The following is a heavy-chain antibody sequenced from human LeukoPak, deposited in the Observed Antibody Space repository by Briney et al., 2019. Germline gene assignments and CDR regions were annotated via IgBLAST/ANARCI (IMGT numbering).Heavy chain of an antibody. V-gene: IGHV4-59*01. D-gene: IGHD3-10*01. CDR1: GGSISSFY. J-gene: IGHJ5*02. Sequence: SETLSLTCTVSGGSISSFYWSWIRQPPGKGLEWIGYLYYSRSPNYNPSLKSRVTISVDTSKNQFSLKLSSVTAADTAVYYCARALFYGSGSYSRFDPWGQGTLVTVSS. CDR3: ARALFYGSGSYSRFDP. CDR2: LYYSRSP.